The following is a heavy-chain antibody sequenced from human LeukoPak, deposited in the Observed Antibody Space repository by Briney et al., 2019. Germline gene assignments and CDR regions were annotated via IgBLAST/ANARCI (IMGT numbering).Heavy chain of an antibody. CDR1: GGTFSSYA. V-gene: IGHV1-69*06. J-gene: IGHJ3*02. CDR2: IIPIFGTA. D-gene: IGHD6-19*01. CDR3: ARWSVGWGPDDAFDI. Sequence: SVKVSCKASGGTFSSYAISWVRQAPGQGLEWMGGIIPIFGTANYAQKFQGRVTITADKSTSTAYMELSSLRSEDTAVYYCARWSVGWGPDDAFDIWGQGTMVTVSS.